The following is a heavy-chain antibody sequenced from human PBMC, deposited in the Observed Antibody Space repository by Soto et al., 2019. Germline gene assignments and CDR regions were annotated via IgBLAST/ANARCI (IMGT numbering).Heavy chain of an antibody. V-gene: IGHV4-61*01. CDR1: GGSVSDKTYY. J-gene: IGHJ4*02. CDR2: VYYSGTT. CDR3: ARTTAVPNTLRSRYFFDY. D-gene: IGHD4-17*01. Sequence: SETLSLTCSVSGGSVSDKTYYWSWIRQPPGKRLEWIGYVYYSGTTNYNPSLKSRVTISVVLSKNRFSLRLSSVTTADTALYYCARTTAVPNTLRSRYFFDYWGQGTMVTVYS.